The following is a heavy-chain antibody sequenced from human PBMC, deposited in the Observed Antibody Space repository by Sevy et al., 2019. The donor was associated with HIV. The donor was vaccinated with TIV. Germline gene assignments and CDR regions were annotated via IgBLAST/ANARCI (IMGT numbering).Heavy chain of an antibody. Sequence: GESLKISCKGSGYSFTSYWIGWVRQMPGKGLEWMGIIYPGDSDTRYSPSLQGQVTISADKSISTAYLQWSRLKASDTAMYYCAGHHSSSYLDYYYYGMDVWGQGTTVTVSS. D-gene: IGHD6-13*01. V-gene: IGHV5-51*01. CDR1: GYSFTSYW. J-gene: IGHJ6*02. CDR2: IYPGDSDT. CDR3: AGHHSSSYLDYYYYGMDV.